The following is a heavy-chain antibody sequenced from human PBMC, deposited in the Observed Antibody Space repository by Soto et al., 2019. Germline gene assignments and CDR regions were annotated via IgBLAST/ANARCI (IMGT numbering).Heavy chain of an antibody. CDR2: INPSGGST. CDR1: GYTFTSYY. Sequence: QVQLVQSGAEVKKPGASVKVSCKASGYTFTSYYMHWVRQAPGQGLEWMGIINPSGGSTSYAQKFQGRVTMTRDTSTSTVYMELSSLRSEDTAVYYCARAYCGGDCYWRAFDIWGQGTMVTVSS. J-gene: IGHJ3*02. V-gene: IGHV1-46*01. D-gene: IGHD2-21*02. CDR3: ARAYCGGDCYWRAFDI.